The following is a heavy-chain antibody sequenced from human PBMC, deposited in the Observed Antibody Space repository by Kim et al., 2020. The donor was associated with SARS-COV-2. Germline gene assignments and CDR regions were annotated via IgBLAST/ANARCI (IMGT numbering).Heavy chain of an antibody. J-gene: IGHJ4*02. Sequence: GGSLRLSCTASGFTFSNYVMHWVRQAPGKGLVWVSLIYSDGSNTNYADSVRGRFTISRDNAKNTLYLQMYNLRVEDTAVYFCAKGGCGRTSCLDYWGQGTLVTVSS. CDR2: IYSDGSNT. V-gene: IGHV3-74*01. CDR1: GFTFSNYV. CDR3: AKGGCGRTSCLDY. D-gene: IGHD2-2*01.